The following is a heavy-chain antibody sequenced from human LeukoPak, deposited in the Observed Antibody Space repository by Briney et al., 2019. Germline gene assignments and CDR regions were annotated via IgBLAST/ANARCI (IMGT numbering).Heavy chain of an antibody. V-gene: IGHV3-48*03. J-gene: IGHJ6*03. D-gene: IGHD6-13*01. CDR1: GFTFSSYE. CDR2: ISSSGSTI. CDR3: AKKEGDSSSCYNYYYYYMDV. Sequence: GGSLRLSCAASGFTFSSYEMNWVRQAPGKGLEWVSYISSSGSTIYYADSVKGRFTISRDNSKNTLYLQMNSLRAEDTAVYYCAKKEGDSSSCYNYYYYYMDVWGKGTTVTVSS.